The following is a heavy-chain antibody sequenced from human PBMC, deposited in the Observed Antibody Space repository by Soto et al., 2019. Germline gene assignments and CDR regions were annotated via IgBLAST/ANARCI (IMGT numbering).Heavy chain of an antibody. D-gene: IGHD1-7*01. CDR2: ISAYNGNT. Sequence: QVQLVQSGAEVKKPGASVKVSCKASGYTFTSYGISWVRQAPGQGLEWMGWISAYNGNTNYAQKLEDRVTMTTDTSTSTAYMELRSLRSDDTAVYYCAQTTAYYYYYGMDVWGQGTTVTVSS. J-gene: IGHJ6*02. CDR3: AQTTAYYYYYGMDV. CDR1: GYTFTSYG. V-gene: IGHV1-18*01.